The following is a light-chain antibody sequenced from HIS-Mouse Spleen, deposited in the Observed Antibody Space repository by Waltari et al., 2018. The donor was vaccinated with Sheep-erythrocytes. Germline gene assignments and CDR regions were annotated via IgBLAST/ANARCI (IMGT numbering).Light chain of an antibody. Sequence: SYVLPQPPSVSVAPGKTARITCAGNTIGSKSVHWYQQKPGQDPVLVAYDDSDRPSGIPGRFSGSNSGNTATLTISRVEAGDEADYYCQVWDSSSDHHVVFGGGTKLTVL. CDR1: TIGSKS. V-gene: IGLV3-21*03. CDR2: DDS. J-gene: IGLJ2*01. CDR3: QVWDSSSDHHVV.